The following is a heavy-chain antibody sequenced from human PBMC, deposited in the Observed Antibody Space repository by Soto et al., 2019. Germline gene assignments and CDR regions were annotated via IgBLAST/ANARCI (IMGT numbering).Heavy chain of an antibody. CDR2: ISYDGSNK. CDR3: AKVFIPGSGSYYTPFYYYYGMDV. Sequence: PGGSLRLSCAASGFTFSSYGMHWVRQTPGKGLEWVAFISYDGSNKYYADSVKGRFTISRDNSKNTLYLQKNSLRAEDTAVYYCAKVFIPGSGSYYTPFYYYYGMDVWGQGTTVTVSS. D-gene: IGHD3-10*01. CDR1: GFTFSSYG. J-gene: IGHJ6*02. V-gene: IGHV3-30*18.